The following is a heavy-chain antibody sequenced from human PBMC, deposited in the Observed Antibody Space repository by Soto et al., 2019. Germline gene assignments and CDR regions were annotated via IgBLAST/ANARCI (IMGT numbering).Heavy chain of an antibody. Sequence: QLQLQESGPGLVKPSETLSLTCTVSGGSISSSSYYWGWIRQPPGKELEWIGSIYYSGSTYYNPSLKSRVTISVDTSKNQFSLKLSSVTAADTAVYYCARHTTDTAMVTFGNNWFDPWGQGTLVTVSS. CDR2: IYYSGST. J-gene: IGHJ5*02. CDR1: GGSISSSSYY. CDR3: ARHTTDTAMVTFGNNWFDP. D-gene: IGHD5-18*01. V-gene: IGHV4-39*01.